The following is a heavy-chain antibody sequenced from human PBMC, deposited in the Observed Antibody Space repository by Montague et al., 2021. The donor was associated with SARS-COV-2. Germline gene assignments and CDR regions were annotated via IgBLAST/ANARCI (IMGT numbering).Heavy chain of an antibody. Sequence: LRRSCAASGFIFSNYWMHWVRQAPGKGLVWVSRINIDGSGTTYADSVKGRFTISRGNAKNTLYLQTNSLRAEDTAVYYCASWISGVAGTDYWGQGTLVTVSS. CDR2: INIDGSGT. D-gene: IGHD6-19*01. V-gene: IGHV3-74*01. CDR3: ASWISGVAGTDY. J-gene: IGHJ4*02. CDR1: GFIFSNYW.